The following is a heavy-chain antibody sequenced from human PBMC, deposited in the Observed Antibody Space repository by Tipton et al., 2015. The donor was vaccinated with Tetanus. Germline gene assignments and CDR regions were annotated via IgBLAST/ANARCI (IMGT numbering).Heavy chain of an antibody. CDR3: ARIHDFLSGHFDF. J-gene: IGHJ4*02. CDR1: GGSVSSGSYY. Sequence: TLSLTCTVFGGSVSSGSYYWAWIRQLPGKGLEYIGYILYGASTHYNPSLKSRVTVSADPSQNQFSLKLNSVTAADTAVNYCARIHDFLSGHFDFWGQGTLVPVSS. D-gene: IGHD3-3*01. V-gene: IGHV4-61*01. CDR2: ILYGAST.